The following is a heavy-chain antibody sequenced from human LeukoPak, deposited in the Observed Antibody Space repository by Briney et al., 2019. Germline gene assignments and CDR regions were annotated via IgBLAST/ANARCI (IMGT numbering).Heavy chain of an antibody. CDR1: GFTFSSYA. Sequence: QTGGSLRLSCAASGFTFSSYAMHWVRQAPGKGLEWVALISYDGGNKYYTDSVKGRFTISRDNSKNTLYLQMNNLRTEDTALYYCATSGTSSWPRWGQGTPVTVSS. CDR2: ISYDGGNK. D-gene: IGHD6-13*01. J-gene: IGHJ4*02. CDR3: ATSGTSSWPR. V-gene: IGHV3-30-3*01.